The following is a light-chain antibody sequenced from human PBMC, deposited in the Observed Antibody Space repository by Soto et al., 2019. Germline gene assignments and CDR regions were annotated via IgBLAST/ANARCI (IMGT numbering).Light chain of an antibody. J-gene: IGLJ7*01. CDR2: EVN. CDR3: CSFVRTNGLL. CDR1: SSDVGSYDL. V-gene: IGLV2-23*02. Sequence: QSVLTQPAAVSGSPGQSITISCTGTSSDVGSYDLVSWYQHHSGKATKIIIYEVNKRPSGISDRFSGSKSGNTASLTISGLQAEDEADYFCCSFVRTNGLLFGGGTQLTVL.